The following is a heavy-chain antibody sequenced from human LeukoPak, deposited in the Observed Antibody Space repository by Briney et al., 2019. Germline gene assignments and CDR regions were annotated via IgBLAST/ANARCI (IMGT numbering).Heavy chain of an antibody. Sequence: GGSLRLSCAASGFTFSSYGLSWVRQAPGKGLQWVSSNSGSGGPTYYADSVKGRFTMSRDNSKNTLYLQMNSLRAEDTAVYYCSSGTYLLTDWGQGTLVTVSS. CDR3: SSGTYLLTD. CDR1: GFTFSSYG. V-gene: IGHV3-23*01. D-gene: IGHD3-10*01. CDR2: NSGSGGPT. J-gene: IGHJ4*02.